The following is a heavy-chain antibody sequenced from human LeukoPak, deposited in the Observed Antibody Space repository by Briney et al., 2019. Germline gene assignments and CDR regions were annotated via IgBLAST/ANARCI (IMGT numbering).Heavy chain of an antibody. CDR3: ARESFVVVAATRIPDAFDI. D-gene: IGHD2-15*01. CDR1: GGSISSSSYY. J-gene: IGHJ3*02. CDR2: IYYSGST. Sequence: SETLSLTCTVSGGSISSSSYYWGWIRQPPGKGLEWIGCIYYSGSTYYNPSLKSRVTISVDTSKNQFSLKLSSVTAADTAVYYCARESFVVVAATRIPDAFDIWGQGTMVTVSS. V-gene: IGHV4-39*07.